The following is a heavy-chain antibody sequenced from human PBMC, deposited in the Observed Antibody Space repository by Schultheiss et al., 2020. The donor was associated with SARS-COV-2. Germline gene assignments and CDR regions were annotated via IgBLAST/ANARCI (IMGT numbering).Heavy chain of an antibody. Sequence: SQTLSLTCTVSGGSISSSSYYWSWIRQPPGKGLEWIGSIYTSGSTNYNPSLKSRVTMSVDTSKNQFSLKLSSVTAADTAVYYCAKTTYSGSPELLYAFDIWGQGTMVTVSS. D-gene: IGHD1-26*01. CDR1: GGSISSSSYY. CDR2: IYTSGST. CDR3: AKTTYSGSPELLYAFDI. J-gene: IGHJ3*02. V-gene: IGHV4-61*02.